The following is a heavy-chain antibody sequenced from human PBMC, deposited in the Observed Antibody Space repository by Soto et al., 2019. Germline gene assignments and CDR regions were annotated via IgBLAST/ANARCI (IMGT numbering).Heavy chain of an antibody. CDR3: ARESEDLTSNFDY. CDR2: ISSTTNYI. V-gene: IGHV3-21*06. CDR1: GFTFTRYS. J-gene: IGHJ4*02. Sequence: GGSLRLSCASSGFTFTRYSMNWVRQAPGKGLEWVSSISSTTNYIYYGDSMKGRFTTSRDNAKNSLYLEMNSLRAEDTAVYYCARESEDLTSNFDYWGQGTLVTVSS.